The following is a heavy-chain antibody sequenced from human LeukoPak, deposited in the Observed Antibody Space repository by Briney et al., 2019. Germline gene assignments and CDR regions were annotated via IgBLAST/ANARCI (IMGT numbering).Heavy chain of an antibody. CDR3: ARGPKNYDFWSGYPDY. J-gene: IGHJ4*02. CDR2: INPSGGST. CDR1: GYTFTNCY. D-gene: IGHD3-3*01. Sequence: ASVKVSCEASGYTFTNCYMHWVRQAPGQGLEWMGIINPSGGSTSYAQKFQGRITMTRDMSTSIVYMELSSLRSEDTAVYYCARGPKNYDFWSGYPDYWGQGTLVTVSS. V-gene: IGHV1-46*01.